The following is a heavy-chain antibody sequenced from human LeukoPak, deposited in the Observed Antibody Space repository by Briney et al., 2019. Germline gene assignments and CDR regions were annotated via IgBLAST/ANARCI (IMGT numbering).Heavy chain of an antibody. D-gene: IGHD3-10*01. CDR2: INPNSGGT. CDR1: GYTFTGYY. J-gene: IGHJ3*02. Sequence: ASVKVSCKASGYTFTGYYMHWVRQAPGQGLEWMGWINPNSGGTNYAQKFQGRVTMTRDTSISTAYMELSRLRSDDTAVYYCARLTMVRGVISAFDIWGQGTMVTVSS. V-gene: IGHV1-2*02. CDR3: ARLTMVRGVISAFDI.